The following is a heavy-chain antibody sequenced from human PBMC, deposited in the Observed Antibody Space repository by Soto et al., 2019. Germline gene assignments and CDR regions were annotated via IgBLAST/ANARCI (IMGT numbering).Heavy chain of an antibody. J-gene: IGHJ4*02. CDR3: ARDLVPGYTGFSDY. D-gene: IGHD5-12*01. CDR2: ISAYNGNT. Sequence: QVQLVQSGAEVKKPGASVKVSCKTSGYTFSNYGINWVRQAPGQGLEWMGWISAYNGNTNVAQKLQGRVSLTTDTSSTTAYMELRSLTSGDTAVYYCARDLVPGYTGFSDYWGQGTLVTVSS. CDR1: GYTFSNYG. V-gene: IGHV1-18*01.